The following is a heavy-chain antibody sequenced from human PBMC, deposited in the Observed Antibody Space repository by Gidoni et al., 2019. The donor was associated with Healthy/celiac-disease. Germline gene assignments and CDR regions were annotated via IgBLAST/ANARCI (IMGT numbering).Heavy chain of an antibody. CDR2: INPNSGGT. J-gene: IGHJ6*04. CDR1: GYTFTGYY. CDR3: ARVYCSGGSCYPTKGDYYGMDV. D-gene: IGHD2-15*01. V-gene: IGHV1-2*02. Sequence: QVQLVQSGAEVKTPGASVKVSCKASGYTFTGYYMHWVRPAPGQGLEWMGWINPNSGGTNYAQKFQGRVTMTRDTSISTAYMELSRLRSDDTAVYYCARVYCSGGSCYPTKGDYYGMDVWGKGTTVTVSS.